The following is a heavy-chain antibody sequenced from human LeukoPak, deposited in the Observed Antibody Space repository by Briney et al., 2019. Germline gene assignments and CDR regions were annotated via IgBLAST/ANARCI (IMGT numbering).Heavy chain of an antibody. D-gene: IGHD2-8*01. CDR2: ILNDGSNK. CDR3: ARDRGYCTSGVCYIFDY. Sequence: GTSLRFSCAASGFTFSGSGMHWVRQAQGKGLEWVAVILNDGSNKYYADSVKGRFTISRDNSKNTLDLQMNSLRDEDTAVYYCARDRGYCTSGVCYIFDYWGQGTLVTVSS. J-gene: IGHJ4*02. CDR1: GFTFSGSG. V-gene: IGHV3-30-3*01.